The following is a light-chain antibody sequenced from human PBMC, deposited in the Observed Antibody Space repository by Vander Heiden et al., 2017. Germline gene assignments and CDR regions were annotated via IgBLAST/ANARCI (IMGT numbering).Light chain of an antibody. V-gene: IGKV1-33*01. J-gene: IGKJ5*01. CDR3: QQYDNLPIT. CDR2: DAS. Sequence: DITMTQTPSSLSASVGDRVTITGQASQDISNYLNWYQQKPGKAPKLLIYDASNLETGVPSRFSGSGSGTDFTFTISSLQPEDIATYYCQQYDNLPITFGQGTRLKIK. CDR1: QDISNY.